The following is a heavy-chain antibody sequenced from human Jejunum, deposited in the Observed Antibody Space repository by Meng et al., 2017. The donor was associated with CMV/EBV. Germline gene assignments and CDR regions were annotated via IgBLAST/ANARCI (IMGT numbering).Heavy chain of an antibody. CDR2: MHSGGDT. CDR3: ARGEGVPPGE. J-gene: IGHJ4*02. V-gene: IGHV3-66*01. Sequence: EWGGGLAHPGRSLRLCCAVSGFSVIYSYMNWVRQAPEKGLEWVSVMHSGGDTYYAESVKGGFTISRDDSKNTIYLQMNNLKTEDTALYYCARGEGVPPGEWGQGTLVTVSS. D-gene: IGHD3-10*01. CDR1: GFSVIYSY.